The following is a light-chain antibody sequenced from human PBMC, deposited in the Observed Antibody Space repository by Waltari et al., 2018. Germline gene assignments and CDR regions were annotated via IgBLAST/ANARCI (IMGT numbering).Light chain of an antibody. CDR3: QSYDGFNQWV. Sequence: KFMLTQPHSVSESPGKTVTISCTRTSCDIASNFVQCYQQRPGSAPGTFIKEDNQRLTAVPDRCSCAIETASNAASLTGSGLSTEDEAYYCCQSYDGFNQWVFGGGTKLTVL. CDR2: EDN. CDR1: SCDIASNF. J-gene: IGLJ3*02. V-gene: IGLV6-57*03.